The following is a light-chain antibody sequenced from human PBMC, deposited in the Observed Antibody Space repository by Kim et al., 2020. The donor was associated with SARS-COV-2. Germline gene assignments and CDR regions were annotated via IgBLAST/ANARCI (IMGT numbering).Light chain of an antibody. CDR2: GAS. V-gene: IGKV1-12*01. Sequence: DTQMTQSPSSVSASVGDRVTITCRASQGVDTYLAWYQQKPGKAPKLLIYGASSLRNGVPSRFSGSGSGTDFTHTINSVQPEDFATYYCQQANSFPFTFGQGTKLEI. J-gene: IGKJ2*01. CDR1: QGVDTY. CDR3: QQANSFPFT.